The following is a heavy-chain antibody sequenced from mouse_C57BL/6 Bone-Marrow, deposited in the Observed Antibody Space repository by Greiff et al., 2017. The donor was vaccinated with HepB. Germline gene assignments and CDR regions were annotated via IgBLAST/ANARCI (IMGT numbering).Heavy chain of an antibody. V-gene: IGHV14-4*01. J-gene: IGHJ1*03. Sequence: EVQLQQSGAELVRPGASVKLSCTASGFNIKDDYMHWVKQRPEQGLEWIGWIDPENGDTEYASKFQGKATITADTSSNTAYLQLSSLTSEDTAVYYCTLCYDSSFYLYFDVWGTGTAVTVSS. CDR2: IDPENGDT. D-gene: IGHD1-1*01. CDR1: GFNIKDDY. CDR3: TLCYDSSFYLYFDV.